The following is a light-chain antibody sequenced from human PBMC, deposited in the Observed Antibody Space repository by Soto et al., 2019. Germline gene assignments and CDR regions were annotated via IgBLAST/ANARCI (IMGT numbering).Light chain of an antibody. CDR3: AEWDDSLSGGV. CDR2: SNN. Sequence: QSVMTQPPSASGTLGRRVTISCSGSTSNIGSNSVNWYQHLPGTAPKLLIYSNNRRPSGVPDRISGSKSGTSASLAINRLQSEDEAEYYCAEWDDSLSGGVFGGGTKVTVL. J-gene: IGLJ3*02. CDR1: TSNIGSNS. V-gene: IGLV1-44*01.